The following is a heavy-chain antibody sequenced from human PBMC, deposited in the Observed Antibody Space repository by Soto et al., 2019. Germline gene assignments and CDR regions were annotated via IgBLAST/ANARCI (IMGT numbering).Heavy chain of an antibody. CDR2: VSAHNGNT. V-gene: IGHV1-18*01. CDR1: GYTFYSYG. Sequence: QVQLVQSGGEVKRPGASVKVSCQASGYTFYSYGISWVRQAPGQGLQWMGWVSAHNGNTKYAQILQARLTLTTDTSTSTAYMELRSLTSDRTAVYYCARDSPYNDFLGYVMELYSYSMDVWGQGTTVSVSS. CDR3: ARDSPYNDFLGYVMELYSYSMDV. D-gene: IGHD3-3*01. J-gene: IGHJ6*02.